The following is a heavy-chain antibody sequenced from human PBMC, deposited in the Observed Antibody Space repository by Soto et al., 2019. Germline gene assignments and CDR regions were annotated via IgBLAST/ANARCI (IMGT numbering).Heavy chain of an antibody. J-gene: IGHJ6*02. D-gene: IGHD3-9*01. CDR2: IIPIFGTA. CDR3: ARNSYDILTGYYYYGMDV. CDR1: GGTFSSYA. V-gene: IGHV1-69*13. Sequence: SVKVSCKASGGTFSSYAISWVRQAPGQGLEWMGGIIPIFGTANYAQKFQGRVTITADESTSTAYMELSSLRSEDTAVYYCARNSYDILTGYYYYGMDVWGQGTTVTVSS.